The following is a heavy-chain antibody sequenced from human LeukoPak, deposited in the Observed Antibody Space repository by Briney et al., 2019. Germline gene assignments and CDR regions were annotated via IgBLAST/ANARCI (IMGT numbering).Heavy chain of an antibody. CDR1: GYTFTGYY. J-gene: IGHJ4*02. V-gene: IGHV1-2*02. CDR2: INPNSGGT. D-gene: IGHD3-10*01. Sequence: APVKVSCKASGYTFTGYYMHWVRQAPGQGLEWMGWINPNSGGTNYAQKFQGRVTMTRDTSISTAYMELSRLRSDDTAVYYCAAYYYGSGSRRYFDYWGQGTLVTVSS. CDR3: AAYYYGSGSRRYFDY.